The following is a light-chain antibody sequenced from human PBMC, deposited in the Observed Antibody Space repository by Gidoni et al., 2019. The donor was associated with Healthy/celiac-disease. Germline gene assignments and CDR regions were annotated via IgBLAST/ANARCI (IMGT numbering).Light chain of an antibody. CDR2: GKN. CDR3: NSRDSSGNHVV. V-gene: IGLV3-19*01. Sequence: SELTQDPAVSVALGQTVRITCQGDSHRSYYASWYQQKQGQAPLLGIYGKNNRPSWIPDRVSGSSSGNTASLTITGAQAEDEADYSCNSRDSSGNHVVFGGGTKLTVL. CDR1: SHRSYY. J-gene: IGLJ2*01.